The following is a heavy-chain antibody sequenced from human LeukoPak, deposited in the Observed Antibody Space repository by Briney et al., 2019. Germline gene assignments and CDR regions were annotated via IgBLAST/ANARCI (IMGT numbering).Heavy chain of an antibody. Sequence: PGGSLRLSCAASGFTFSSYGMHWVRQAPGKGLEWVAVIWYDGSNKYYADSVKGRFTISRDNSKNTLYLQMTSLRAEDTAVYYCARGGTYYDFWSGYSYYYGMDVWGQGTTVTVSS. CDR1: GFTFSSYG. J-gene: IGHJ6*02. D-gene: IGHD3-3*01. CDR2: IWYDGSNK. V-gene: IGHV3-33*01. CDR3: ARGGTYYDFWSGYSYYYGMDV.